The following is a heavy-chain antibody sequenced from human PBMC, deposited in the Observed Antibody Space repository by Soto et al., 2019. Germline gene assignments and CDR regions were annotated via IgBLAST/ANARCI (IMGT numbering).Heavy chain of an antibody. CDR1: GVTFSSYA. J-gene: IGHJ6*02. D-gene: IGHD6-13*01. CDR2: ISGSGGST. CDR3: AKTIVASVELIAADYGMDV. V-gene: IGHV3-23*01. Sequence: GGSLRLSCAASGVTFSSYAMSWVRQAPGKGLEWVSAISGSGGSTYYADSVKGRFTISRDNSKNTLYLQMNSLRAEDTAVYYCAKTIVASVELIAADYGMDVWGQGTTVTVSS.